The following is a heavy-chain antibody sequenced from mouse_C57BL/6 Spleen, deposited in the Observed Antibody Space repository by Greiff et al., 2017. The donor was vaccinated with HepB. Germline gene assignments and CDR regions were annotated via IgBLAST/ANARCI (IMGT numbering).Heavy chain of an antibody. D-gene: IGHD1-1*01. J-gene: IGHJ1*03. V-gene: IGHV3-6*01. Sequence: DVKLVESGPGLVKPSQSLSLTCSVTGYSITSGYYWNWIRQFPGNKLEWMGYISYDGSNNYNPSLKNRISITRDTSKNQFFLKLNSVTTEDTATYYCAREGYYGSSYEYFDVWGTGTTVTVSS. CDR1: GYSITSGYY. CDR3: AREGYYGSSYEYFDV. CDR2: ISYDGSN.